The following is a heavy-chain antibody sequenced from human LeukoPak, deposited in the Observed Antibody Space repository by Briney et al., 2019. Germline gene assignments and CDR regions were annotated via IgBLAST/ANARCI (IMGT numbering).Heavy chain of an antibody. CDR3: ARVCRYSYGPGYYYYYGMDV. CDR1: GDSISSSGYY. Sequence: SETLSLTCTVSGDSISSSGYYWSWIRQPPGKGLEWIGEINHSGSTNYNPSLKSRVTISVDTSKNQFSLKLSSVTAADTAVYYCARVCRYSYGPGYYYYYGMDVWGQGTTVTVSS. D-gene: IGHD5-18*01. CDR2: INHSGST. J-gene: IGHJ6*02. V-gene: IGHV4-39*07.